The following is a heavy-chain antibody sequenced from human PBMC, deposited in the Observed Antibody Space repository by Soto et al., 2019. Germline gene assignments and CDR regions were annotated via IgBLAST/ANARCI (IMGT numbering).Heavy chain of an antibody. V-gene: IGHV4-39*01. J-gene: IGHJ4*02. CDR3: ARQEFYYGSGKMNRFDY. CDR1: GGSINSNSYY. Sequence: PSETLSLTCTVSGGSINSNSYYWAWIRQPPGKGLEWIGSIHYTGSTYYNPSLKSRVTISVDSSKNQFSLRLSSVTAADTAVFYCARQEFYYGSGKMNRFDYWGQGTLVTVSS. D-gene: IGHD3-10*01. CDR2: IHYTGST.